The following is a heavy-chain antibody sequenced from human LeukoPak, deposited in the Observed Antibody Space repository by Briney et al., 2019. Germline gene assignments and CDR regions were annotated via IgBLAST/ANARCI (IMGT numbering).Heavy chain of an antibody. D-gene: IGHD4-17*01. V-gene: IGHV4-39*07. CDR2: IYHSGST. Sequence: SETLSLTCTVSGGSISSSSYYWGWIRQPPGKGLEWIGNIYHSGSTYYNPSLKSRATISVDTSKNQFSLKLSSVTAADTAVYYCATPVGRRYGDRYYYYYGMDVWGQGTTVTVSS. CDR3: ATPVGRRYGDRYYYYYGMDV. CDR1: GGSISSSSYY. J-gene: IGHJ6*02.